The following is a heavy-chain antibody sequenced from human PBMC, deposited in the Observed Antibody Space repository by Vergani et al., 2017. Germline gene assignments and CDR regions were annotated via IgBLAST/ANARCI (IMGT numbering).Heavy chain of an antibody. V-gene: IGHV4-4*03. CDR3: ARDGVGATTFDI. D-gene: IGHD1-26*01. Sequence: QVQLQESGPGLVKPPGTLSLTCAVSGDSISSNNCWTWVRQPPGKGLEWIGEICHTEDTKYSPSLNSRVTVSVDKSKNQFSLKLSSVTAADTAVYYCARDGVGATTFDIWGQGTMVTVSS. CDR2: ICHTEDT. J-gene: IGHJ3*02. CDR1: GDSISSNNC.